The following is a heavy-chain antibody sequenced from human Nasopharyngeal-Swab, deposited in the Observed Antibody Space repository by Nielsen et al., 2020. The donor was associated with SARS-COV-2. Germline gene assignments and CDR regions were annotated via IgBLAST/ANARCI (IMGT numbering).Heavy chain of an antibody. Sequence: GESLKISCAASGFTFSSYEMNWVRQAPGKGLEWVSYISSSGSTIYYADSVKGRFTISRDNARNSLYLQMNSLRAEDTAVYYCARIRDQDYYDSSGYYLSAFDIWGQGTMVTGSS. CDR2: ISSSGSTI. D-gene: IGHD3-22*01. CDR1: GFTFSSYE. CDR3: ARIRDQDYYDSSGYYLSAFDI. J-gene: IGHJ3*02. V-gene: IGHV3-48*03.